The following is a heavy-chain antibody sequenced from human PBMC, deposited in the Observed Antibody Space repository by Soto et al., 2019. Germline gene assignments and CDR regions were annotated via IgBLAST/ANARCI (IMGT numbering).Heavy chain of an antibody. CDR1: GGSISSGDYY. Sequence: PSETLSLTCTVSGGSISSGDYYWSWIRQPPGKSLEWIGYIYYSGSTYYNPSLKSRVIISVDRSKNQFSLKVRSVTAADTVVYYFAREKYGDYVGYFDPWSQGMQVAVSS. D-gene: IGHD4-17*01. J-gene: IGHJ5*02. V-gene: IGHV4-30-4*01. CDR2: IYYSGST. CDR3: AREKYGDYVGYFDP.